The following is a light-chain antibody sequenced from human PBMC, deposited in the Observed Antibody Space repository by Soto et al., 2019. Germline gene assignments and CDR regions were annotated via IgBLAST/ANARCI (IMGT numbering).Light chain of an antibody. CDR2: EAS. CDR1: QDVNNW. CDR3: QQYDSRLS. V-gene: IGKV1-5*03. J-gene: IGKJ1*01. Sequence: DRQMTQSPSTLSASVGDRVTITCRASQDVNNWLAWDQQKPGKAPKLLIYEASSLVTGVPSRFSGSGSGTEFTLTISSLQPYYFATYYCQQYDSRLSFGQGTKVEVQ.